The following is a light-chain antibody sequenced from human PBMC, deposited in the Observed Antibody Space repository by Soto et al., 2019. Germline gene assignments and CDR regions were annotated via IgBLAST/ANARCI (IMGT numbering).Light chain of an antibody. Sequence: IQMTQSLSTLSASVGDRVSITCRASQSISGWLAWYQQKPGKAPKLLIYDASTLESGVPSRFSGSGSGTEFTLTISSLQPDDFATYYCQQYNTYSRTFGQGTKVEIK. CDR1: QSISGW. CDR3: QQYNTYSRT. CDR2: DAS. J-gene: IGKJ1*01. V-gene: IGKV1-5*01.